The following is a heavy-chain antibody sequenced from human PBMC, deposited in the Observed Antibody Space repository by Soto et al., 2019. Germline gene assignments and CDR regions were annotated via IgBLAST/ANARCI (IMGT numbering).Heavy chain of an antibody. CDR1: GFSFSNAW. V-gene: IGHV3-15*07. CDR2: IKRKTDGETT. Sequence: EVQLVESGGGLVEPGGSLRLSCAASGFSFSNAWMNWVRQAPGKGLEWVGRIKRKTDGETTDYAAPVKGRFTMSRDDSKNTLYLQMNSLKTEDTAVYYWTTDYCITTTCYLNYWGQGTLVTVSS. D-gene: IGHD2-2*01. CDR3: TTDYCITTTCYLNY. J-gene: IGHJ4*02.